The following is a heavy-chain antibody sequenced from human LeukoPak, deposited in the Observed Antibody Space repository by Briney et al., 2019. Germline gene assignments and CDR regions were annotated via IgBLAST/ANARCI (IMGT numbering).Heavy chain of an antibody. CDR2: IYSGGGT. Sequence: GGSLRLSCAASGFTVSSNYMSWVRQAPGKGLEWVSVIYSGGGTYYADSVKGRFTISRDNSKNTLYLQMNSLRAEDTAVYYCARPSYYDSSGRDYWGQGTLVTVSS. CDR1: GFTVSSNY. J-gene: IGHJ4*02. CDR3: ARPSYYDSSGRDY. D-gene: IGHD3-22*01. V-gene: IGHV3-53*01.